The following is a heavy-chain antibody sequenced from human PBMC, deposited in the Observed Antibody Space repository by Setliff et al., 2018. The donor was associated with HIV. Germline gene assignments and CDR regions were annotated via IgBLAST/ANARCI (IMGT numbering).Heavy chain of an antibody. V-gene: IGHV4-38-2*01. CDR1: GYSIRSGYY. J-gene: IGHJ4*02. CDR3: ATVDGTRYLDY. D-gene: IGHD1-1*01. Sequence: SETLSLTCAVSGYSIRSGYYWGWIRQSPGKGLEWIGTMFRTGTSYYNPSLTSRVTISQDTSKNQFSLELTSVTAADTAVYYCATVDGTRYLDYWSQGTLVTVSS. CDR2: MFRTGTS.